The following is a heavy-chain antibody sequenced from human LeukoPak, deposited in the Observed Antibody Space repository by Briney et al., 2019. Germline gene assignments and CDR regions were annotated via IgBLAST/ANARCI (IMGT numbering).Heavy chain of an antibody. CDR1: GFSFSGHW. V-gene: IGHV3-74*01. CDR3: ARGPNSNWSGLDF. Sequence: GGSLRLSCTASGFSFSGHWMHWARQLPGKGLVWVSRISPTGSTTSYADSVKGRFTVSRDNAKNTLYLQVNSLRAEDTAVYYCARGPNSNWSGLDFWGQGTLLTVSS. D-gene: IGHD6-6*01. CDR2: ISPTGSTT. J-gene: IGHJ4*02.